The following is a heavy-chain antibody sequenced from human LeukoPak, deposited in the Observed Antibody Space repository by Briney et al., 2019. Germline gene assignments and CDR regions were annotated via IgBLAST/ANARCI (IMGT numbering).Heavy chain of an antibody. D-gene: IGHD2/OR15-2a*01. CDR3: ARHSRGVTSAYYFWIDP. CDR2: IYYTGRT. J-gene: IGHJ5*02. CDR1: GGSISSSSYN. V-gene: IGHV4-39*01. Sequence: SETLSLTCTVSGGSISSSSYNWGWIRQPPGKGLEWIGNIYYTGRTYYNPSLKSRVTISVDTSKNQFSLKLSSVTAADTAVYFCARHSRGVTSAYYFWIDPWGQGTLVTVSS.